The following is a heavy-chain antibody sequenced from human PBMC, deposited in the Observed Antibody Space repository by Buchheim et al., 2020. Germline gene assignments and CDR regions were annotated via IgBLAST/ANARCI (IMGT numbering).Heavy chain of an antibody. V-gene: IGHV4-31*03. D-gene: IGHD2-2*01. CDR1: GGSISSGGYY. J-gene: IGHJ4*02. Sequence: QVQLQESGPGLVKPSQTLSLTCTVSGGSISSGGYYWSWIRQHPGKGLEWIGYIYYSGSPYYNPSLKSRVTISVDTSKNQFSLKLSSVTAADTAVYYCARGLTEAVVPAATKGYIDYWGQGTL. CDR3: ARGLTEAVVPAATKGYIDY. CDR2: IYYSGSP.